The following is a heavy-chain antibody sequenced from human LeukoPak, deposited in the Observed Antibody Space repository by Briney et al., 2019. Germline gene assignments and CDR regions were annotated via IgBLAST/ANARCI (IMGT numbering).Heavy chain of an antibody. D-gene: IGHD3-16*01. CDR1: GGSFSGYY. J-gene: IGHJ6*02. CDR2: INHSGST. CDR3: ARGLGGLYYYYGMDV. V-gene: IGHV4-34*01. Sequence: PSETLSLTCAVYGGSFSGYYWNWIRQPPGKGLEWIGEINHSGSTNYNPSLKSRVTISVDTSKNQFSLKLSSVTAADTAVYYCARGLGGLYYYYGMDVWGQGTTVTVSS.